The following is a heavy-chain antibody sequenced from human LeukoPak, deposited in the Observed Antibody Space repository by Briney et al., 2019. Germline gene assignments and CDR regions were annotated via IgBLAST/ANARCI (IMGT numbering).Heavy chain of an antibody. J-gene: IGHJ4*02. V-gene: IGHV3-53*01. CDR2: IYSGGST. Sequence: PGGCLRLSCAASEFTVSSNYMNWVRPAPGKGVEWVSVIYSGGSTYHADSVKGRFTISRDNSKNTLYLQMDSLRAEDTAVYYCAREAVTRNYFDYWGQGTLVTVS. D-gene: IGHD4-17*01. CDR1: EFTVSSNY. CDR3: AREAVTRNYFDY.